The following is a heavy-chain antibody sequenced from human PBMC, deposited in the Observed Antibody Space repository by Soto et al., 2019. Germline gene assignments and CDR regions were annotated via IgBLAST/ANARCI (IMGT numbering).Heavy chain of an antibody. J-gene: IGHJ6*02. CDR2: IYHSGST. V-gene: IGHV4-4*02. Sequence: PSETLSLTSAVSGGSISSSNWWSWVRQPPGKGLEWIGEIYHSGSTNYNPSLKSRVTISVDKSKNQFSLKLSSVTAADTAVYYCARVFAYGSGSYYNTRYDGMDVWGQGTTVTVSS. CDR1: GGSISSSNW. D-gene: IGHD3-10*01. CDR3: ARVFAYGSGSYYNTRYDGMDV.